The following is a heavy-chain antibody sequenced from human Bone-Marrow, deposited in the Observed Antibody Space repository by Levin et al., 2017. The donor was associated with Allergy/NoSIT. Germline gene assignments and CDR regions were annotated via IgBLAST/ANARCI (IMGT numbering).Heavy chain of an antibody. J-gene: IGHJ2*01. D-gene: IGHD6-6*01. Sequence: LSLPCAASGFTFRSYAMSWVRPAPGKGLEWVSAISGSGGSTYYADSVKGRFTISRDNSKNTLYLQMNSLRAEDTAVYYCAKDASSSAYWYFDLWGRGTLVTVSS. CDR2: ISGSGGST. CDR3: AKDASSSAYWYFDL. V-gene: IGHV3-23*01. CDR1: GFTFRSYA.